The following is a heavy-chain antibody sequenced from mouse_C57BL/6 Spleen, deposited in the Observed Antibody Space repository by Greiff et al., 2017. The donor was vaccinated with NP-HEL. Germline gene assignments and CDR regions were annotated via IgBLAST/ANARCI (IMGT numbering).Heavy chain of an antibody. D-gene: IGHD2-2*01. J-gene: IGHJ2*01. CDR3: ARKPLLYSGYDRVYFDY. CDR2: INPSTGGT. V-gene: IGHV1-42*01. CDR1: GYSFTGYY. Sequence: EVQLQESGPELVKPGASVKISCKASGYSFTGYYMNWVKQSPEKSLEWIGEINPSTGGTNYNQKFKAKATLTVDKSTSTAYMQLKSLTSEDSAVYDCARKPLLYSGYDRVYFDYWGQGTTLTVSS.